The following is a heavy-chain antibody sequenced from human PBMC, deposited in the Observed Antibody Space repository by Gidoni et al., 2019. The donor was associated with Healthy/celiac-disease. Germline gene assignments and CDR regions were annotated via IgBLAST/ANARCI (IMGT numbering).Heavy chain of an antibody. Sequence: QVQLVASGGGVVQPGRSLRLSCAASGFAFSSYGMHWVRQAPGKGLEWVAVISYAGSNKYYADAVKGRFTITRDNSKNTLYLQMNSLRAEDTAVYYCAKAQHIVVVTAILDYWGQGTLVTVSS. D-gene: IGHD2-21*02. CDR1: GFAFSSYG. CDR3: AKAQHIVVVTAILDY. CDR2: ISYAGSNK. V-gene: IGHV3-30*18. J-gene: IGHJ4*02.